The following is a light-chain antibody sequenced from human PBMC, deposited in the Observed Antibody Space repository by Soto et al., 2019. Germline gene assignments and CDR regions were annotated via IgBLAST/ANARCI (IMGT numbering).Light chain of an antibody. CDR2: GAS. CDR3: QQYGSSPRT. Sequence: EIVLTQSPGTLSLSLGERATLSCRASQSVSSTYLAWYQQKPGQAPRLLIYGASNRATGIPDRFSGSGSGTDFTLTISRLEPEDFAVYYCQQYGSSPRTFGQGTKVDIK. V-gene: IGKV3-20*01. J-gene: IGKJ1*01. CDR1: QSVSSTY.